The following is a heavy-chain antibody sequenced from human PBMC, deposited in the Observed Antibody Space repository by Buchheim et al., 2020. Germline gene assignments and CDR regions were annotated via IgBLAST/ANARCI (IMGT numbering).Heavy chain of an antibody. CDR2: INNGGDKT. Sequence: EVQLLESGGGLVQTGGSLRLSCAASGFTFKSYAISWLRQAPGKGLEWVSTINNGGDKTYYSDSVKGRFAISRDNSKNTLYLQMNSLRAEDTAVYYCARGLYYYDSSGYYYYYYYMDVWGKGTT. CDR1: GFTFKSYA. V-gene: IGHV3-23*01. D-gene: IGHD3-22*01. CDR3: ARGLYYYDSSGYYYYYYYMDV. J-gene: IGHJ6*03.